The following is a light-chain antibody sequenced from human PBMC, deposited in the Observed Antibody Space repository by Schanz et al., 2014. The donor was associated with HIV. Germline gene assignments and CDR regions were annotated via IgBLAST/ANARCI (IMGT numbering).Light chain of an antibody. J-gene: IGLJ3*02. V-gene: IGLV1-40*01. CDR1: SSNIGAGYD. CDR3: ATWDDSLDGWV. CDR2: DNS. Sequence: QSVLTQPPSVSGAPGQRVTISCTGSSSNIGAGYDVHWYQQLPGTAPKLLIYDNSNRPSGVPDRFSGSKSGTLASLAISGLQSEDEADYFCATWDDSLDGWVFGGGTKLTVL.